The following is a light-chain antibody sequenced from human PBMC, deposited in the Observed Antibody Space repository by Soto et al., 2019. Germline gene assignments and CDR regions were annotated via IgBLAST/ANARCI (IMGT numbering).Light chain of an antibody. V-gene: IGKV1-39*01. CDR1: QSISSY. CDR3: QQSYSTPHT. Sequence: DIQMTQFSSSLSASVGDIVTITCRASQSISSYLHWYQQKPGKAPKLLIYAASSLQSGVPSRFSGSGSGTDFTLTISSLQPEDFATYYCQQSYSTPHTFDQGTKLEIK. J-gene: IGKJ2*01. CDR2: AAS.